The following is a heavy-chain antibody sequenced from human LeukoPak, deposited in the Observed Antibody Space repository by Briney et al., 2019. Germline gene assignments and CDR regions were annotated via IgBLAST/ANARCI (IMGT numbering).Heavy chain of an antibody. V-gene: IGHV3-53*01. D-gene: IGHD3-3*01. CDR3: ANRVRGLYYDFWSGYYYFDS. J-gene: IGHJ4*02. CDR2: IYSGGST. Sequence: GGSLRLSCAASGFTVSSNYMSWVRQAPGKGLEWVSVIYSGGSTYYADSVKGRFTISRDNSKNTLYLQMNSLRAEDTAVYYCANRVRGLYYDFWSGYYYFDSWGQGTLVTVSS. CDR1: GFTVSSNY.